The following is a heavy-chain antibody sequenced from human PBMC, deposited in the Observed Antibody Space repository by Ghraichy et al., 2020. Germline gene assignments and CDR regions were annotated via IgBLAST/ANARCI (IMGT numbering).Heavy chain of an antibody. J-gene: IGHJ4*02. CDR1: GGSLSSYY. CDR3: ATTLF. D-gene: IGHD3-9*01. CDR2: IHYSGTT. V-gene: IGHV4-59*01. Sequence: SQTLSLTCTVSGGSLSSYYWSWIRQAPGKGLEWIGYIHYSGTTSYSPSLKSRVTLSVDTSKNQFSLKLTSVTSADTAVYYCATTLFWGQGILVTVSS.